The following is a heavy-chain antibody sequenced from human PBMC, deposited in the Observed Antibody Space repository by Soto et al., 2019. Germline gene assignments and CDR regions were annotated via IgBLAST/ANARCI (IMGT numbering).Heavy chain of an antibody. D-gene: IGHD5-18*01. Sequence: QVQLVHSGAEVKKPGASVKVSCKASGYAFTSYDINWVRQATGQGLEWMGWMNPNSGNTGYAQKFQGRVTMTRNTSISTAYMELSSLRSEDTAVYYCAIQGIPGYYFDYWGQGTLVTVSS. V-gene: IGHV1-8*01. CDR1: GYAFTSYD. CDR2: MNPNSGNT. CDR3: AIQGIPGYYFDY. J-gene: IGHJ4*02.